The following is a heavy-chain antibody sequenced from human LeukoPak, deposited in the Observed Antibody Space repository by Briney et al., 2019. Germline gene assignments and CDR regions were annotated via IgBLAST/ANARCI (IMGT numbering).Heavy chain of an antibody. CDR1: GFTFSSYG. CDR3: AKVPRYCSGGSCFDY. D-gene: IGHD2-15*01. J-gene: IGHJ4*02. V-gene: IGHV3-30*18. CDR2: ISYDGSNK. Sequence: GGSLRLSCAASGFTFSSYGMHWVRQAPGKGLEWVAVISYDGSNKYYADSVKGRFTISRDNSKNTLYLQMNSLRAEDTAVYYCAKVPRYCSGGSCFDYWGQGTLVTVSS.